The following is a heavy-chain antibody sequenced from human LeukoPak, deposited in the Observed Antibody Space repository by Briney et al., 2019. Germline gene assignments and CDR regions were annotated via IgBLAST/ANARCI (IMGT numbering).Heavy chain of an antibody. CDR1: GYRFTNYW. Sequence: GEALQISCKGSGYRFTNYWIAWVRQMPGKGLEWMGIIYPGDSDSRYSPSFQGQVTFSADKSISTAYLQWSSLKASDTAMYYCARWAAEDTGLDYSGRGALVTVSS. CDR3: ARWAAEDTGLDY. J-gene: IGHJ4*02. D-gene: IGHD6-13*01. CDR2: IYPGDSDS. V-gene: IGHV5-51*01.